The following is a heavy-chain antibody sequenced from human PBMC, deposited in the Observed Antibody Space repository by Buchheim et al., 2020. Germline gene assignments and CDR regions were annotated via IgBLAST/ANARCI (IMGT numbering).Heavy chain of an antibody. CDR3: ARVGVTMVRGVIFHYYYYGMDV. J-gene: IGHJ6*02. CDR1: GGTFSSYA. V-gene: IGHV1-69*06. Sequence: QVQLVQSGAEVKKPGSSVKVSCKASGGTFSSYAISWVRQAPGQGLEWMGGITPIYGTANYAQKFQGRVTITADKSTSTAYMELSSLRSEDTAVYYCARVGVTMVRGVIFHYYYYGMDVWGQGTT. CDR2: ITPIYGTA. D-gene: IGHD3-10*01.